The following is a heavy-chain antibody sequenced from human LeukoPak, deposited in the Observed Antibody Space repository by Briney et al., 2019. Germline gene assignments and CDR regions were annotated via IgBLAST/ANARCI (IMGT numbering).Heavy chain of an antibody. V-gene: IGHV3-53*01. Sequence: GGSLRLSCAASGFTVSSNYMSWVRQAPGKGLEWVSVIYSGGSTYYADSVKGRFTISRDNSKNTLYLQMNSLRAEDTAVYYCAKGQIPVSSGWYYLFDYWGQGTLVTVSS. J-gene: IGHJ4*02. CDR3: AKGQIPVSSGWYYLFDY. CDR1: GFTVSSNY. D-gene: IGHD6-19*01. CDR2: IYSGGST.